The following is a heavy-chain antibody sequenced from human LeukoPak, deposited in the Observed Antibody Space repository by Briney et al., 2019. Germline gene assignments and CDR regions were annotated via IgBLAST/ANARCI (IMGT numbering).Heavy chain of an antibody. V-gene: IGHV3-23*01. CDR2: ISGSGGST. J-gene: IGHJ4*02. CDR3: AKGLFDWLSDSDY. CDR1: GFAFSSYA. D-gene: IGHD3-9*01. Sequence: PGGSLRLSCAASGFAFSSYAMNWVRQAPGKGLEWGLEWVSSISGSGGSTYYADSVKGRFTISRDNSKDTLYLQMNSLRAEDTAVYYCAKGLFDWLSDSDYWGQGTLVTVSS.